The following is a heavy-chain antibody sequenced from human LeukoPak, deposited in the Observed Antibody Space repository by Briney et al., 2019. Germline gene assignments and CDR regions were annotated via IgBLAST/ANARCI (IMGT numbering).Heavy chain of an antibody. CDR2: IYGSGNT. J-gene: IGHJ4*02. V-gene: IGHV4-59*01. CDR3: ARETSLAGFASGLGFNY. CDR1: GGSISSYY. D-gene: IGHD6-19*01. Sequence: SETLSLTCTVSGGSISSYYWSWIRQPPGKGLEWIGYIYGSGNTNYNPSLKSRVTMSIDTSKNQFSLKLTSVTAADTATYYCARETSLAGFASGLGFNYWGQGILVTVSS.